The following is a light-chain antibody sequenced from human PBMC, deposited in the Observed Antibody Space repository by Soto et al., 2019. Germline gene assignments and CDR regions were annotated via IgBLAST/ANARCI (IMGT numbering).Light chain of an antibody. V-gene: IGKV1-5*01. Sequence: DIQMTQSPSTLSASVGDRITITCRASQSISTSLAWYQQEPGKAPKLLIYDASSLQIGVPSRFSGSGSETEFTLTISSLQPDDFATYYCQQYNNYRTFGQGTKVDIK. J-gene: IGKJ1*01. CDR3: QQYNNYRT. CDR2: DAS. CDR1: QSISTS.